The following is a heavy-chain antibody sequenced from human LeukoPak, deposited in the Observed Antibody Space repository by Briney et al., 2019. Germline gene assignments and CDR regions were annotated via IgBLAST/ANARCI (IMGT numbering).Heavy chain of an antibody. D-gene: IGHD2-2*01. V-gene: IGHV4-38-2*02. CDR2: IYHSGST. Sequence: SETLSLTCTVSGYSISSGYYWGWIRQPPGKGLEWIGTIYHSGSTYYNPSLKSRVTISVDTSKNQFSLKLTSVTAADTAVYYCARVRGYCSSTICFRYYFDYWGQGTLVTVSS. J-gene: IGHJ4*02. CDR3: ARVRGYCSSTICFRYYFDY. CDR1: GYSISSGYY.